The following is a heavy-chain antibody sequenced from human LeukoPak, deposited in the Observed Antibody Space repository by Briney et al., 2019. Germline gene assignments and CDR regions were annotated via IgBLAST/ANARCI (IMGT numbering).Heavy chain of an antibody. J-gene: IGHJ4*02. CDR2: IYYSGST. Sequence: SETLSLTCTVSGGSISSSSYYWGWIRQPPGKGLEWIGSIYYSGSTYYNPSLKSRVTISVDTSNNHFSLKLSTVTAAATALYYCARSEAYSYVSYWGQGTLVIVSS. CDR1: GGSISSSSYY. V-gene: IGHV4-39*07. D-gene: IGHD5-18*01. CDR3: ARSEAYSYVSY.